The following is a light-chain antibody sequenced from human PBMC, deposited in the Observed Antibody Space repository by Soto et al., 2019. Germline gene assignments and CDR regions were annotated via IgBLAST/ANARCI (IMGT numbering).Light chain of an antibody. CDR1: QSISSP. Sequence: DIQMTQSPSSLSASIGDRVTITCRAGQSISSPLTWYQQKPGKDAKLLIYAASSLQTGVPSRFSGSASGTDFTLTISSLPPEDFATYYCQQSNSTPYTFGQGTKLEIK. V-gene: IGKV1-39*01. CDR3: QQSNSTPYT. J-gene: IGKJ2*01. CDR2: AAS.